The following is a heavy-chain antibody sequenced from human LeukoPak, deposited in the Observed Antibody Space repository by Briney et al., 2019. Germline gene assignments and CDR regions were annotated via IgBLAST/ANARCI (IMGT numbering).Heavy chain of an antibody. CDR3: ASLYCSSTSCYDY. CDR1: DYSISSGYF. Sequence: SETLSLTCSVSDYSISSGYFWGWIRQPPGKGLEWIGSIYHSGSTHYNPSLKSRVTISVDTSKNQFSLKLSSVTAADTAVYYCASLYCSSTSCYDYWGQGTLVTVSS. J-gene: IGHJ4*02. CDR2: IYHSGST. D-gene: IGHD2-2*01. V-gene: IGHV4-38-2*02.